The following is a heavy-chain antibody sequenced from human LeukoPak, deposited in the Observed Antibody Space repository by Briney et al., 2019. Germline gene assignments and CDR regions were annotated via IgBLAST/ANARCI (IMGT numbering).Heavy chain of an antibody. D-gene: IGHD1-26*01. CDR1: GYTFTSYG. CDR2: INTNTGNP. V-gene: IGHV7-4-1*02. CDR3: ATGPVGATATGDY. Sequence: GASVKVSCKASGYTFTSYGISWVRQAPGQGLEWMGWINTNTGNPTYAQGFTGRFVFSLDTSVSTAYLQISSLKAEDTAVYYCATGPVGATATGDYWGQGTLVTVSS. J-gene: IGHJ4*02.